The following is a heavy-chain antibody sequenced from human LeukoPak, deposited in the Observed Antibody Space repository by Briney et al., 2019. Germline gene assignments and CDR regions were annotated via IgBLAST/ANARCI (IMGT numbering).Heavy chain of an antibody. V-gene: IGHV1-18*04. J-gene: IGHJ4*02. Sequence: GASVKVSCKASGYTFTSYGISWVRQAPGQGLERMGWISAYNGNPKYAQKLQGRVTMTTDTSTSTAYMEVRSLRSDDTAVYNCARIAVAAYYFDYWGQGTLVTVSS. D-gene: IGHD6-19*01. CDR3: ARIAVAAYYFDY. CDR1: GYTFTSYG. CDR2: ISAYNGNP.